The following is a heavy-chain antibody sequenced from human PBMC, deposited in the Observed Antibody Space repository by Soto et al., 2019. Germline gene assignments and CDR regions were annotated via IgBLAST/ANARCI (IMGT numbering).Heavy chain of an antibody. D-gene: IGHD5-18*01. V-gene: IGHV1-18*01. CDR2: ISGYSGDA. J-gene: IGHJ3*02. CDR1: GYAFTGYG. CDR3: ARIPAFAIHGFDI. Sequence: VASVKVSCKSSGYAFTGYGITWVRQAPGQGLEWLGWISGYSGDANYAQNFQGRVSVTTDTSTSTAYLELRSLTSDDTAVYYCARIPAFAIHGFDIWGQGTMVT.